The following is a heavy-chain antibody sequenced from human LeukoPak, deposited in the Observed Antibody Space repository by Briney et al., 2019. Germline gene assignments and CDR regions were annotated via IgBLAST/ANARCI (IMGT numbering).Heavy chain of an antibody. V-gene: IGHV1-46*01. J-gene: IGHJ3*02. Sequence: ASVKVSCKASGYTFTSYYMHWVRQAPGQGLEWIGIINPSGGRTSYAQKFQGRVTMTRDTSTSTVYMELSSLRSEDTAVYYCARDRDGYNWADAFDIWGSGTMVTVSS. CDR3: ARDRDGYNWADAFDI. CDR1: GYTFTSYY. CDR2: INPSGGRT. D-gene: IGHD5-24*01.